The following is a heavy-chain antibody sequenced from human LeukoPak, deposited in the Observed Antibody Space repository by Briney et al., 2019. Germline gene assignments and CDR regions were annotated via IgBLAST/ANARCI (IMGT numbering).Heavy chain of an antibody. CDR2: ISSSSSTI. D-gene: IGHD6-13*01. J-gene: IGHJ4*02. CDR3: ARVIAAAGTYFDY. V-gene: IGHV3-48*01. Sequence: PGGSLRLSCAASGFTFSSYSMNWVRQAPGKGLEWVSYISSSSSTIYYADSVKGRFTISRDNAKNSLYLQMNSLRAEDTAVYYCARVIAAAGTYFDYWGQGTLVTVSS. CDR1: GFTFSSYS.